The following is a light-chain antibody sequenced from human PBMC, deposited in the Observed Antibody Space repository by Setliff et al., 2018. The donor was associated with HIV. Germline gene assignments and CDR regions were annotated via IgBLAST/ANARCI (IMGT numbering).Light chain of an antibody. CDR3: CAYAGNYIRV. CDR1: NSDVGGYNY. J-gene: IGLJ3*02. Sequence: QSVLTQPRSASGSPGQSVTISCTGSNSDVGGYNYVSWYQQHPGKAPKLILYDVSRRPSGVPDRFSGSKSGNTASLTISGLQADDEADYYCCAYAGNYIRVFGGGTQLTVL. CDR2: DVS. V-gene: IGLV2-11*01.